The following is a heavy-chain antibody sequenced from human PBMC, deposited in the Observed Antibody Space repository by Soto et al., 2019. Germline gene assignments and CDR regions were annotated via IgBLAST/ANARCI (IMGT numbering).Heavy chain of an antibody. CDR2: IDPSDSYI. V-gene: IGHV5-10-1*01. Sequence: PGESLKISCQGSGYSFTSSWISWVRQMPGEGLEWMGRIDPSDSYINYSPSFQGRVTISADKSISTAYLQWSSLKASDTAMYYCARRGSRSSFFYDSWGQGTLVTVSS. D-gene: IGHD3-16*01. J-gene: IGHJ4*02. CDR1: GYSFTSSW. CDR3: ARRGSRSSFFYDS.